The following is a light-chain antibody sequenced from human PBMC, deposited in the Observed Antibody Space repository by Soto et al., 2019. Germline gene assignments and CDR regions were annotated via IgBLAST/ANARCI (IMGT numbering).Light chain of an antibody. CDR3: QQYGWSPLVT. CDR2: GAS. V-gene: IGKV3-20*01. J-gene: IGKJ4*01. Sequence: ETVLTQSPGTLSLSPGERATLSCRASQSISSGYLAWYQQRPGQAPRLLISGASNRATGIPDRFSGSGSGTDFKLTISRLEPEDVAVYYCQQYGWSPLVTFGGGTKVEIK. CDR1: QSISSGY.